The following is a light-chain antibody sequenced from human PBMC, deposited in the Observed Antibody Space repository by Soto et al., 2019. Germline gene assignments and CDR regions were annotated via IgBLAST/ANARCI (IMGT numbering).Light chain of an antibody. CDR2: GAS. CDR1: QSVSNN. CDR3: QQYSVWPLT. J-gene: IGKJ4*01. V-gene: IGKV3D-15*01. Sequence: EIVLTQSPATLSVSPGERAALSCRASQSVSNNLAWYQQKPGQPPRLLIFGASTRAAGIPARFSGSGSEAEFALTISTLQSEDFAVYYCQQYSVWPLTFGRGTKVDIK.